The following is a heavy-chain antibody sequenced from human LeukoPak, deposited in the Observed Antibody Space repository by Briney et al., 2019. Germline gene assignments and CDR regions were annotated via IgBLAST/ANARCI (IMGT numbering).Heavy chain of an antibody. J-gene: IGHJ4*02. Sequence: SVKVSCKASGGTFSSYATSWVRQAPGQGLEWMGRIIPIFGIANYAQKFQGRVTITADKSTSTAYMELSSLRSEDTAVYYCARDGYSYGYFGYWGQGTLVTVSS. D-gene: IGHD5-18*01. CDR1: GGTFSSYA. V-gene: IGHV1-69*04. CDR3: ARDGYSYGYFGY. CDR2: IIPIFGIA.